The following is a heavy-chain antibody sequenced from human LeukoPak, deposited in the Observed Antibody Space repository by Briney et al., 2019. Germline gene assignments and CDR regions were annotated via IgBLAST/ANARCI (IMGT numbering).Heavy chain of an antibody. CDR3: ARDQEQWLSLFDY. J-gene: IGHJ4*02. CDR2: ISYDGSNK. V-gene: IGHV3-30-3*01. CDR1: GFTFSSYA. Sequence: GGSLRLSCAASGFTFSSYAMHWVRQAPGKGLEWVAVISYDGSNKYYADSVKSRFTISRDNSKNTLYLQMNSLRAEDTAVYYCARDQEQWLSLFDYWGQGTLVTVSS. D-gene: IGHD6-19*01.